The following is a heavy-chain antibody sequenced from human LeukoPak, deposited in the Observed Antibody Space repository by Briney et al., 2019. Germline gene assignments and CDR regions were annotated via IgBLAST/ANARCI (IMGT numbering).Heavy chain of an antibody. V-gene: IGHV4-30-4*01. CDR3: ARANLDYGGTYYYYGMDV. D-gene: IGHD4-23*01. CDR2: IYYSGST. CDR1: GGSISSVDYY. J-gene: IGHJ6*02. Sequence: NASETLSLTCTVSGGSISSVDYYWSWIRQPPGKGLEWIGYIYYSGSTYYNPSLKSRVTISVDTSKNQFSLKLSSVTAADTAVYYCARANLDYGGTYYYYGMDVWGQGTTVTVSS.